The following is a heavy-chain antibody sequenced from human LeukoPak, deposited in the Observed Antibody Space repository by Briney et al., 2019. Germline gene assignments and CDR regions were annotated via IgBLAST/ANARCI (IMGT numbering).Heavy chain of an antibody. V-gene: IGHV3-7*01. J-gene: IGHJ4*02. CDR3: ARARVVITY. CDR1: GFTFSSYW. CDR2: IKQDGSEK. Sequence: GESLKISCAASGFTFSSYWMSWVRQAPGKGLEWVANIKQDGSEKYYVDSVKGRFTISRDNAKNSLYLQMNSLRAEDTAVYYCARARVVITYWGQGTLVTVSS. D-gene: IGHD3-22*01.